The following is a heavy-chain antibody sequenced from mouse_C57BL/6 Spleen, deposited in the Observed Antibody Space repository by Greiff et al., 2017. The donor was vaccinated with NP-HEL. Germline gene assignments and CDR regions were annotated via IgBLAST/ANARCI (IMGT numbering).Heavy chain of an antibody. CDR1: GYTFTSYW. Sequence: QVQLQQPGAELVKPGASVKLSCKASGYTFTSYWMHWVKQRPGRGLEWIGRIDPNSGGTKYNEKFKSKATLTVDKPSSPAYMHLSSLTSEDSAVYYCARSDGDYGGAMDYWGQGTSVTGSS. CDR3: ARSDGDYGGAMDY. V-gene: IGHV1-72*01. D-gene: IGHD2-4*01. CDR2: IDPNSGGT. J-gene: IGHJ4*01.